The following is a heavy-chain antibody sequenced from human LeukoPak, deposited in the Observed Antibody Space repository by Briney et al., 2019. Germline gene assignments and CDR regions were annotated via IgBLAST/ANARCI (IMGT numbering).Heavy chain of an antibody. D-gene: IGHD1-26*01. CDR2: IKQDGSEK. V-gene: IGHV3-7*01. CDR3: AGDPTSSWETAFDI. J-gene: IGHJ3*02. Sequence: GGSLRLSCAASGFTFSSYAMSWVRQAPGKGLEWVANIKQDGSEKYYVDSVKGRFTISGDNAKNSLFLQMNSLRGEDTAVYYCAGDPTSSWETAFDIWGQGTMVTVSS. CDR1: GFTFSSYA.